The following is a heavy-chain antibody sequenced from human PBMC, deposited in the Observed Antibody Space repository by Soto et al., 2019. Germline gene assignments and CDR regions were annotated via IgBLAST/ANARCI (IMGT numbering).Heavy chain of an antibody. CDR1: GFNFSDSV. CDR2: ITSTADTYAT. Sequence: EVQLVESGGGLVQPGGSLKLSCAASGFNFSDSVMHWVRQVSGKGLEWVGRITSTADTYATAYAASVKGRFTVSRDDSKSTGYLQMNSLKTEDTAVYYRTGSMSFAFDIWGQGTMVHVSS. J-gene: IGHJ3*02. CDR3: TGSMSFAFDI. V-gene: IGHV3-73*01.